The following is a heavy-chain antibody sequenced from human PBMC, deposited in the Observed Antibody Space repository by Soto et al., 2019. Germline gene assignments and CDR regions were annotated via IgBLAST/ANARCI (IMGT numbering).Heavy chain of an antibody. J-gene: IGHJ4*02. CDR1: GYTFTSYA. CDR2: INAGNGNA. CDR3: ARDLGGWPDY. Sequence: QVQLVQSGAEVKKPGASVKVSCKASGYTFTSYAIHWLRQAPGQRLEWMGWINAGNGNAKYSQKFQERVTITRDTSASTAYMELSSLRSEDTAVYYCARDLGGWPDYWGQGTLVTVSS. D-gene: IGHD6-19*01. V-gene: IGHV1-3*01.